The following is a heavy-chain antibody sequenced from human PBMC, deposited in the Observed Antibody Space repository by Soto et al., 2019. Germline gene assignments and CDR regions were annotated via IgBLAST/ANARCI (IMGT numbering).Heavy chain of an antibody. D-gene: IGHD3-3*01. V-gene: IGHV1-69*13. Sequence: SVKVSCKASGGTLSSYAISWVRQAPGQGLEWMGGIIPIFGTANYAQKFQGRVTITADESTSTAYMELSSLRSEDTAVYYCARDLNKYYDFWSGYTNYFDYWGQGTLVTVSS. J-gene: IGHJ4*02. CDR1: GGTLSSYA. CDR3: ARDLNKYYDFWSGYTNYFDY. CDR2: IIPIFGTA.